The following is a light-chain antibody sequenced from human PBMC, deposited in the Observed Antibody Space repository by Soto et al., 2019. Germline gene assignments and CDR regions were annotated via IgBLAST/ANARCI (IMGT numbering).Light chain of an antibody. V-gene: IGKV1-6*01. J-gene: IGKJ1*01. CDR1: QDIRSD. CDR2: AAS. Sequence: AIQLTQSPSSLSASVGDRVTITCRAGQDIRSDLGWYQHKPGKAPRLLIHAASSLQSGVPSRFSGSASGTEFTFTISSLQPEDLASYYCLQDHSYRWTCGQGTKVDIK. CDR3: LQDHSYRWT.